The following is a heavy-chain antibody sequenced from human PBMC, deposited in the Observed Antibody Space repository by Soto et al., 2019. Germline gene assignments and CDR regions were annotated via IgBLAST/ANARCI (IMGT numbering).Heavy chain of an antibody. V-gene: IGHV1-69*13. CDR1: GGTFSSYA. J-gene: IGHJ4*02. D-gene: IGHD6-19*01. CDR2: IIPIFGTA. Sequence: SVKVSCKASGGTFSSYAISWVRQAPGQGLEWMGGIIPIFGTANYAQKFQGRVTITADESTSTAYMELSSLRSEDTAEYYCARDHPSRNSVYSSGWYGNYWGQGTLVTVSS. CDR3: ARDHPSRNSVYSSGWYGNY.